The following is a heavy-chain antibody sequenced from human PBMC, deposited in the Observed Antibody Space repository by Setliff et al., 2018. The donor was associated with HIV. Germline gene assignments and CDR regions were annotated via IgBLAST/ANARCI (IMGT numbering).Heavy chain of an antibody. CDR2: IYASGVT. D-gene: IGHD6-13*01. V-gene: IGHV4-4*09. J-gene: IGHJ4*02. CDR3: ATRPAGSYWYGVFDF. CDR1: GGSISSHY. Sequence: TCTVSGGSISSHYWSWIRQSPKTGLEWIGYIYASGVTSYNPSLKSRVTISIDTSKNRFSLKLNSMTAADTAVYYCATRPAGSYWYGVFDFWGRGMLVTVSS.